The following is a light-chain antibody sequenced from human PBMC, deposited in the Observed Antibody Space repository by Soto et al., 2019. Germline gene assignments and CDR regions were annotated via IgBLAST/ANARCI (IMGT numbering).Light chain of an antibody. Sequence: EIVLTQSPGTLSLCPGERATLSCRASQSVSRSYLAWYQQKPGQAPRLLIYGASSRATGIPDRFSGSGSGTDLTLTISRLEPEDFAVYYCQHFGSSPLFTFGPGTKVDVK. CDR2: GAS. CDR3: QHFGSSPLFT. CDR1: QSVSRSY. J-gene: IGKJ3*01. V-gene: IGKV3-20*01.